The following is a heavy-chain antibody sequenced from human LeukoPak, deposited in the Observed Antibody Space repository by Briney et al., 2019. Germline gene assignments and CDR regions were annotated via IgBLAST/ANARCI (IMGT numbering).Heavy chain of an antibody. CDR2: IRSSSSII. D-gene: IGHD3-9*01. J-gene: IGHJ4*02. CDR1: GFTFSTYS. CDR3: ARNLYDFLTGFDS. Sequence: PGGSLRLSCAASGFTFSTYSMNWARQSPGKGLEWVSYIRSSSSIIHYADSVKGRFTISRDNAKSSLYLQMNSLRDEDTAVYYCARNLYDFLTGFDSWGQGTLVTVSS. V-gene: IGHV3-48*02.